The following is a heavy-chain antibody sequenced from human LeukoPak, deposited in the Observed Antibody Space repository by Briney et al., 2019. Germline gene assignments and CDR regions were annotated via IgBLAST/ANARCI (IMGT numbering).Heavy chain of an antibody. CDR1: GFTFSSYA. D-gene: IGHD4-11*01. J-gene: IGHJ4*02. Sequence: GGSLRLSCAASGFTFSSYAMHWVRQAPGKGLEWVAVISYDGSNKYYADSVKGRFTISRDNSKNTLYLQMNSLRVEDTAVYYCATSYLMGDPMTTSSGVGGQGTLVTVSS. V-gene: IGHV3-30-3*01. CDR2: ISYDGSNK. CDR3: ATSYLMGDPMTTSSGV.